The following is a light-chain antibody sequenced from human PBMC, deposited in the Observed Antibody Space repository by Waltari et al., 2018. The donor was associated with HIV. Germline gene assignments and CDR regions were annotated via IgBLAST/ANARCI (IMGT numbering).Light chain of an antibody. CDR2: GNS. V-gene: IGLV1-40*01. CDR1: SSNIGAGYD. Sequence: QAVLTQPPSVSGAPGLRVTISCTGSSSNIGAGYDVHWYQQLPGTAPHLLIYGNSNRPSGVPDRFSGSKSGTAASLAIAGLQAEDEAEYYCQSYDSSLSGSVFGGGTKLTVL. J-gene: IGLJ2*01. CDR3: QSYDSSLSGSV.